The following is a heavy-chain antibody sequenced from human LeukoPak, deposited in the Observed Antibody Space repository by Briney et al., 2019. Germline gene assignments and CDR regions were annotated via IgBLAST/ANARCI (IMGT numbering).Heavy chain of an antibody. CDR3: ARDRGYSNFDY. D-gene: IGHD4-11*01. CDR2: MNEDGSEK. Sequence: GGSLRLSCAASGFGFSNYWMSWVRQAPGKGLEWVADMNEDGSEKNYVDSVKGRFTISRDNAQDSLYLQMNSLRAEDAAVYYCARDRGYSNFDYWGQGTLLTVSS. J-gene: IGHJ4*02. V-gene: IGHV3-7*01. CDR1: GFGFSNYW.